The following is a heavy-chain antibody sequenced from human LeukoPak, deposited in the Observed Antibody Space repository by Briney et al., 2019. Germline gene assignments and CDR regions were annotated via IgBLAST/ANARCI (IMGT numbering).Heavy chain of an antibody. Sequence: SETVFLSCAVSGGSISSYYWSWIRQPAGMGLEWIGRIYSSESTNYNPSLKSRVTMSVDTSKNQFSLNLSSLTAADTAFYYCARESYSSVWYKDYWGQGTFHRVL. J-gene: IGHJ4*02. V-gene: IGHV4-4*07. D-gene: IGHD6-19*01. CDR2: IYSSEST. CDR1: GGSISSYY. CDR3: ARESYSSVWYKDY.